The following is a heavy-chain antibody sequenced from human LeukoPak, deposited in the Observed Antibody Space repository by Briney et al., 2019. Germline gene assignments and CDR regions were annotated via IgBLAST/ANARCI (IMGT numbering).Heavy chain of an antibody. Sequence: GGSLRLSCAASGFTFSSSWMTWVRQAPGKGLEWVANIKEDGSEKYYVDSVKGRFTISRDNVKNSLYLQMNSLRAEDTAVYYCARDQRASPAAADYWGQGTLVTVSS. CDR1: GFTFSSSW. D-gene: IGHD2-15*01. CDR3: ARDQRASPAAADY. V-gene: IGHV3-7*01. CDR2: IKEDGSEK. J-gene: IGHJ4*02.